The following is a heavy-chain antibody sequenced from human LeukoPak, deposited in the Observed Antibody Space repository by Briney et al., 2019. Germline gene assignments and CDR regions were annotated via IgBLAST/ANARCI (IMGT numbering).Heavy chain of an antibody. CDR3: ARGRPHGNDY. CDR1: GFTFSSYW. J-gene: IGHJ4*02. CDR2: IASDGSST. Sequence: GGSLRHSCAASGFTFSSYWMNWVRQAPGKGLVWVSRIASDGSSTTYADSVKGRFSISRDNAKNTLYLQMNSLRVEDTAVYYCARGRPHGNDYWGQGTLVTVSS. D-gene: IGHD4-23*01. V-gene: IGHV3-74*01.